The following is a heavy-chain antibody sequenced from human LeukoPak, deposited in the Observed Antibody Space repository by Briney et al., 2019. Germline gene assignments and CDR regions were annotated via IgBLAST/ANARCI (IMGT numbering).Heavy chain of an antibody. CDR1: GFTFSSYS. Sequence: PGGSLRLSCAASGFTFSSYSMNWVRQAPGKGLEWVSSISSSSSYIYYADSVKGRFTISSDNAKNSLYLQMNSLRAEDTAVYYCASGRYYDSSGYYYVNYWGQGTLVTVSS. D-gene: IGHD3-22*01. CDR3: ASGRYYDSSGYYYVNY. J-gene: IGHJ4*02. V-gene: IGHV3-21*01. CDR2: ISSSSSYI.